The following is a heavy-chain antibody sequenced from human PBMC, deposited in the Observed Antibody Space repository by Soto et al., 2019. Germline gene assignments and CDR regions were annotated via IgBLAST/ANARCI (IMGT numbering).Heavy chain of an antibody. Sequence: SETLYTIRAVYCGPFHGHFWSWFRPPPAKGLEWIAEINHSGSTNYNPSLKSRVTISVDTSKNQFYLKLTSVTAADTAVYYCASSTFSGNWYYYYGMDVWGQGTTVT. V-gene: IGHV4-34*01. CDR3: ASSTFSGNWYYYYGMDV. CDR2: INHSGST. CDR1: CGPFHGHF. D-gene: IGHD1-1*01. J-gene: IGHJ6*02.